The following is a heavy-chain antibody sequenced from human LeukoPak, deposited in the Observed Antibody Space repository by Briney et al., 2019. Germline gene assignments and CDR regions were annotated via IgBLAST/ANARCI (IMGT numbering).Heavy chain of an antibody. CDR3: ARDKRYYYYYMDV. D-gene: IGHD5-24*01. CDR2: ISAYNGNT. Sequence: APVKVSCKASGYTFTSYGISWVRQAPGQGLEWMGWISAYNGNTNYAQKLQGRVTMTTGTSTSTAYMELRSLRSDDTAVYYCARDKRYYYYYMDVWGKGTTVTVSS. J-gene: IGHJ6*03. CDR1: GYTFTSYG. V-gene: IGHV1-18*01.